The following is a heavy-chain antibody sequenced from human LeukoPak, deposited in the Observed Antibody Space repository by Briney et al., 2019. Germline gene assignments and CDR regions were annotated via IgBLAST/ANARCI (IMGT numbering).Heavy chain of an antibody. CDR1: GFTFSTYW. V-gene: IGHV3-74*01. CDR3: AKAKSYYSNYDY. CDR2: ISSDGSIT. D-gene: IGHD4-11*01. Sequence: GGSLRLSCAASGFTFSTYWMHWVRQAPGKGLVWVSRISSDGSITGYADSVKGRFTISRDNAKNTLYLQMNSLRAEDTAVYYCAKAKSYYSNYDYWGQGTLVTVSS. J-gene: IGHJ4*02.